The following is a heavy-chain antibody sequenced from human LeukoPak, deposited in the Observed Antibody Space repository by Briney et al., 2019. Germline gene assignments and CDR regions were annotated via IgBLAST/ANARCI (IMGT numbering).Heavy chain of an antibody. D-gene: IGHD1-26*01. V-gene: IGHV4-34*01. CDR1: GGSFSGYY. Sequence: SETLSLTCAVYGGSFSGYYWSWIRQPPGKGLEWIGEINHSGSTNYNPSLKSRVTISVDTSKNQFSLKLSSVTAADTAVYYCARHYGSYPGHFDYWGQGTPVTVSS. CDR3: ARHYGSYPGHFDY. CDR2: INHSGST. J-gene: IGHJ4*02.